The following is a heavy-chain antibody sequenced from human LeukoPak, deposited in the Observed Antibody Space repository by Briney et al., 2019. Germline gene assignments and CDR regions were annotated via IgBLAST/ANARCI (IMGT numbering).Heavy chain of an antibody. CDR2: IIPIFGTA. Sequence: ASVKVSCKASGGTFSSYSISWVRQAPGQGLEWMGGIIPIFGTANYAQKFQGRVTITTDESTSTAYMELSSLRSEDTAVYYCARHKGHYYGSGSYYDYYFDYWGQGTLVTVSS. CDR3: ARHKGHYYGSGSYYDYYFDY. CDR1: GGTFSSYS. V-gene: IGHV1-69*05. D-gene: IGHD3-10*01. J-gene: IGHJ4*02.